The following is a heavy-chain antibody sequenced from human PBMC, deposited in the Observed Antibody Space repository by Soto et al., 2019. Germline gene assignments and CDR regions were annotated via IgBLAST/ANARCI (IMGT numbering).Heavy chain of an antibody. D-gene: IGHD2-21*02. CDR2: IHPSGRT. Sequence: PSETLSLTCTVSGGSISSYYWSWIRQPPGKGLEWIGEIHPSGRTNCNPSLKSRIMMSVERSQNQFSLQVNSMTAADTAVYYCARGGDWKFDYWGQGSQVNVSS. CDR1: GGSISSYY. CDR3: ARGGDWKFDY. V-gene: IGHV4-59*12. J-gene: IGHJ4*02.